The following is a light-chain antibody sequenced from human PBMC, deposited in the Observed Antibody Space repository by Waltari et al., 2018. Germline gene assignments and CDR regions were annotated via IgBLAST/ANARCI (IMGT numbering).Light chain of an antibody. V-gene: IGKV3-15*01. J-gene: IGKJ4*01. Sequence: EIVMTQSPATLSVSPGESATLSCRASQSVSNYLAWYQQKPGQAPRLLIYGASTRATDIPARFSGSGSGTEFTLTISSMQSEDFAVYYCQQYYNWPPLTFGGGTKVEIK. CDR2: GAS. CDR3: QQYYNWPPLT. CDR1: QSVSNY.